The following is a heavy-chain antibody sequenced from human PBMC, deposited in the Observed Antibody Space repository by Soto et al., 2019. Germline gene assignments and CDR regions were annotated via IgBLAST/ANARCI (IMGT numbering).Heavy chain of an antibody. J-gene: IGHJ6*02. V-gene: IGHV3-48*02. D-gene: IGHD2-21*02. Sequence: GGSLRLSCAASGFSFSSDSMNWVRQAPGEVLEWVAYISSSSSPTYYADSVKGRFTLSRDNAKNSVYLQMNSLRDEDTAVYYCSRVCGGGCFAAYGTDAWAQGTTVTVSS. CDR3: SRVCGGGCFAAYGTDA. CDR2: ISSSSSPT. CDR1: GFSFSSDS.